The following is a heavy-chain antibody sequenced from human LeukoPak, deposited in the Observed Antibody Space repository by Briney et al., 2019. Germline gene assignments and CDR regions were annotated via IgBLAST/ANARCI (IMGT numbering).Heavy chain of an antibody. CDR2: IDGNGGRT. D-gene: IGHD3-10*01. CDR3: ARVVGSGSYISDLDY. Sequence: GGSLRLSCAASGFTFDDYGMNWVRQAPGKGLEWVSGIDGNGGRTGYADSVKGRFTISGDNAKNSLYLQMSRLRAEDTALYYCARVVGSGSYISDLDYWGQGTLVTVSS. V-gene: IGHV3-20*04. CDR1: GFTFDDYG. J-gene: IGHJ4*02.